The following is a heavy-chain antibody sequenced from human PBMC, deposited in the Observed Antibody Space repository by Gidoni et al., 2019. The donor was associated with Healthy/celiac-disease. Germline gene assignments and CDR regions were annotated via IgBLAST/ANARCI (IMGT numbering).Heavy chain of an antibody. CDR1: GFTFSSYS. J-gene: IGHJ4*02. V-gene: IGHV3-21*01. Sequence: EVQLVESGGGLVKPGGSLRLSCAASGFTFSSYSMNWVRQAPGKWLEWVSSISSSSSYIYYADSVKGRFTISRDNAKNSLYLQMNSLRAEDTAVYYCARGSNTAMALSDYWGQGTLVTVSS. CDR2: ISSSSSYI. CDR3: ARGSNTAMALSDY. D-gene: IGHD5-18*01.